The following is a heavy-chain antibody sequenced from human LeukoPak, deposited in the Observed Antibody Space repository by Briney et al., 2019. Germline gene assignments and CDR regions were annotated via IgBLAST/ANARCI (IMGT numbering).Heavy chain of an antibody. Sequence: ASVKVSCKASGYIFNRHGISWVRQAPGQGLEWVGWISAYNGNTDYAQKLQGRVTMTTDTSTSTAYMELRSLRSDDTAVYYCASARGKEFDYWGQGTLVTVSS. V-gene: IGHV1-18*01. CDR1: GYIFNRHG. J-gene: IGHJ4*02. D-gene: IGHD3-16*01. CDR3: ASARGKEFDY. CDR2: ISAYNGNT.